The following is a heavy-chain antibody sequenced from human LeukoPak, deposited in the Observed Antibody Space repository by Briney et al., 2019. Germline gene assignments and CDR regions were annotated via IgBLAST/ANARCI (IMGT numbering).Heavy chain of an antibody. CDR3: ARGTSSGHDAFDI. CDR1: GGTFSSYA. V-gene: IGHV1-69*05. D-gene: IGHD6-19*01. CDR2: IIPISGTA. Sequence: ASVKVSCKASGGTFSSYAISWVRQTPGQGLEWMGRIIPISGTANYAQKFQGRVTITTDESTSTAYMELSSLRSEDTAVYYCARGTSSGHDAFDIWGQGTMVTVSS. J-gene: IGHJ3*02.